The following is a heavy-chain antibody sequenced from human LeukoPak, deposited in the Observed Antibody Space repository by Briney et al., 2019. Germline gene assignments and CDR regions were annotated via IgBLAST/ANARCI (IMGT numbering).Heavy chain of an antibody. CDR1: GGSISSHY. Sequence: SETLSLTCTVSGGSISSHYWSWIRQPPGKGLEWIGYIYTSGSTNYNPSLKSRVTISVDTSKNQFSLKLSSVTAADTAVYYCARHGNYYGSGDDYWGQGTLVTVSS. CDR3: ARHGNYYGSGDDY. J-gene: IGHJ4*02. CDR2: IYTSGST. D-gene: IGHD3-10*01. V-gene: IGHV4-4*09.